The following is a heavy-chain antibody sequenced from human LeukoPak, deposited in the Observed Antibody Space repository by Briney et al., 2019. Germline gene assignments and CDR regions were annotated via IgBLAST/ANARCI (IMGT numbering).Heavy chain of an antibody. CDR1: GFSFSDHW. CDR2: IKGDGRSI. CDR3: VRGLAWSWDV. J-gene: IGHJ6*02. D-gene: IGHD3-3*01. Sequence: GGSLRLSCEASGFSFSDHWMEWVRQAPGKGLVWGSGIKGDGRSIKNADSVKGRFTISRDNGKSTLHLQMNSLRAEDTAVYYCVRGLAWSWDVWGQGTTVIVSS. V-gene: IGHV3-74*03.